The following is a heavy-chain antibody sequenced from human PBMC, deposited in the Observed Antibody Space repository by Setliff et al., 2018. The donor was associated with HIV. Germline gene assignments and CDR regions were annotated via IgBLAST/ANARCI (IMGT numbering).Heavy chain of an antibody. Sequence: GASVKVSCKASGGTFSSYSISWVRQAPGQGLEWMGGIIPIFGTANYAQKFQGRVTITADESTSTAYMEMRSLRSEDTAVYYCAPIDPFPHDYSNSSLDYWGQGTLVTVSS. CDR2: IIPIFGTA. V-gene: IGHV1-69*13. D-gene: IGHD4-4*01. CDR1: GGTFSSYS. CDR3: APIDPFPHDYSNSSLDY. J-gene: IGHJ4*02.